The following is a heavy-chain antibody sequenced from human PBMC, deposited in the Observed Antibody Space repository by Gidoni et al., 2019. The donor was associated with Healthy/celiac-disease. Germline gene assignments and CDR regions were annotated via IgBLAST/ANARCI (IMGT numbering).Heavy chain of an antibody. J-gene: IGHJ4*02. CDR3: ARDPQDSSGWYYFDY. CDR1: GGSISSYY. V-gene: IGHV4-59*01. CDR2: IYYSGST. D-gene: IGHD6-19*01. Sequence: QVQLQESGPGLVKPSATLSLTCTVSGGSISSYYWSWIRQPPGKGLEWIGYIYYSGSTNYNPSLKSRVTISVDTSKNQFSLKLSSVTAADTAVYYCARDPQDSSGWYYFDYWGQGTLVTVSS.